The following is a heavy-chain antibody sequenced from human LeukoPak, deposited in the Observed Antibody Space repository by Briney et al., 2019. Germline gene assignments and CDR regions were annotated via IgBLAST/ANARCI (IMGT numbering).Heavy chain of an antibody. V-gene: IGHV1-46*01. D-gene: IGHD6-19*01. CDR1: GYTFTSCY. CDR2: INPSGGST. CDR3: ARGLMTDSTGLWATNFDY. Sequence: ASVKVSFKASGYTFTSCYMQWVRQAPGQRLEWMGIINPSGGSTSYAQKFQGRVTMTRDMSTSTVYMELSSLRSEDTAVYYCARGLMTDSTGLWATNFDYWGQGTLATVSS. J-gene: IGHJ4*02.